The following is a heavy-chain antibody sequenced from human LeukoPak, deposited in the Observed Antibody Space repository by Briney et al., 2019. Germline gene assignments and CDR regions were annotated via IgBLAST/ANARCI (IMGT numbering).Heavy chain of an antibody. CDR1: GGSISSSSYY. CDR2: IYYSGST. J-gene: IGHJ4*02. V-gene: IGHV4-39*07. CDR3: ARVGTAMVISRVDY. D-gene: IGHD5-18*01. Sequence: SETLSLTCTVSGGSISSSSYYWGGIRQPPGTGLEWIGSIYYSGSTYYNPTLKSRVTISVDTSKNQFSLKLSSVTAADTAVYCCARVGTAMVISRVDYGSQGTLVTVSS.